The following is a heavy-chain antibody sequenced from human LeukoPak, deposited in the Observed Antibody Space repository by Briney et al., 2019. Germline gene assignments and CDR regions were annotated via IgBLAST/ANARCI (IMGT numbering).Heavy chain of an antibody. D-gene: IGHD5-24*01. CDR2: IKQDGSEK. CDR3: VRGERRDGYYLYQLFDY. V-gene: IGHV3-7*01. CDR1: GFTFSSYW. J-gene: IGHJ4*02. Sequence: PGGSLRLSCAASGFTFSSYWMNWVRQAPGKGLEWVADIKQDGSEKYYVDSVKGRFTISRDNAKNSLYLQLNSLRAEDTAVYYCVRGERRDGYYLYQLFDYWGQGTLVTVSS.